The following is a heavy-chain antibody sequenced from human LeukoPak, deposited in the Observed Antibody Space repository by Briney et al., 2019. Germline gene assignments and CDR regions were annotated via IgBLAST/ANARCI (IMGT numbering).Heavy chain of an antibody. D-gene: IGHD2-15*01. V-gene: IGHV3-23*01. J-gene: IGHJ6*03. CDR3: AKRGGTESFYYYYYMDV. CDR2: ISRSGGTT. Sequence: GGSLRLSCAASGFTFSSYDMTWVRQTPGKGLEWVSLISRSGGTTYYAASVKGRFTISRDNSKNTLYLQMNSLRAEDTAEYYCAKRGGTESFYYYYYMDVRGKGTTVTVSS. CDR1: GFTFSSYD.